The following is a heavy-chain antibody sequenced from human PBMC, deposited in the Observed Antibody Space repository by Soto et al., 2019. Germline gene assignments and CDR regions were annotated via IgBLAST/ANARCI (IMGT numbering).Heavy chain of an antibody. Sequence: QVQLQQWGAGPLRPLETLSLTCGVSGGSFSGYYWAWIRQSPGKGLEWLGEINDRGSINYNPSLKSRVSISVDTSKNHYSLNTWSVTAADTAVYYCARESHDILTGSPWVWNFHLWGRGTLVTVSS. CDR3: ARESHDILTGSPWVWNFHL. CDR1: GGSFSGYY. V-gene: IGHV4-34*01. D-gene: IGHD3-9*01. J-gene: IGHJ2*01. CDR2: INDRGSI.